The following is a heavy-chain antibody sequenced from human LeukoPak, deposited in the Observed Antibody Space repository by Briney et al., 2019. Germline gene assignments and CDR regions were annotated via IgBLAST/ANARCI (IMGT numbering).Heavy chain of an antibody. D-gene: IGHD6-13*01. CDR2: IYYSGST. J-gene: IGHJ4*02. Sequence: SETLSLACTVSGASISSYYWTWIRQPPGKGLEWIGYIYYSGSTNYNPSLKSRVTISVDTSKNQLSLKLSSVTAADTAVYYCARRDSSSWSFDYWGQGTLVTVSS. CDR3: ARRDSSSWSFDY. CDR1: GASISSYY. V-gene: IGHV4-59*01.